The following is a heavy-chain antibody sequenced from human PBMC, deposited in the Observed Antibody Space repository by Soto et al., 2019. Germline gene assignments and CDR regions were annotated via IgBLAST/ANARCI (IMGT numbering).Heavy chain of an antibody. Sequence: PSETLSLTCAVSGGSISSSNWWSWVRQPPGKGLEWIGEIYHSGSTNYNPSLKSRVTISVDKSKNQFSLKLSSVTAADTAVYYCARGYSSSWYYYYGMDVWGQGTTVTVSS. J-gene: IGHJ6*02. D-gene: IGHD6-6*01. CDR2: IYHSGST. CDR3: ARGYSSSWYYYYGMDV. V-gene: IGHV4-4*02. CDR1: GGSISSSNW.